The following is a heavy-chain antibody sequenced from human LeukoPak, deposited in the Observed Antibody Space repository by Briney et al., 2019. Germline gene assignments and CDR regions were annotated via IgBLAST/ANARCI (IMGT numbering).Heavy chain of an antibody. J-gene: IGHJ3*02. CDR3: ARDLGGNYYGNALDI. CDR2: ASNKANSYTT. CDR1: GLTFSSYS. D-gene: IGHD3-10*01. Sequence: GSLRLSCAASGLTFSSYSMNWVRQAPGKGLEWVGRASNKANSYTTAYAASMKGRFAISRDDSKNSLYLQMNSLDIEDTAVYYCARDLGGNYYGNALDIWGQGTMVTVSS. V-gene: IGHV3-72*01.